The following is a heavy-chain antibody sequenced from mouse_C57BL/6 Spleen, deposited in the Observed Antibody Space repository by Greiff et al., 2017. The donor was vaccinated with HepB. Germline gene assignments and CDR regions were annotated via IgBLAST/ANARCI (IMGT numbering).Heavy chain of an antibody. CDR3: ARPYSNYPFAY. D-gene: IGHD2-5*01. V-gene: IGHV1-7*01. J-gene: IGHJ3*01. CDR1: GYTFTSYW. CDR2: INPSSGYT. Sequence: VQLQQSGAELAKPGASVKLSCTASGYTFTSYWMHWVKQRPGQGLEWIGYINPSSGYTKYNQKFKDKATLTADKSSSTAYMQLSSLTYKDAAVYYCARPYSNYPFAYWGQGTLVTVSA.